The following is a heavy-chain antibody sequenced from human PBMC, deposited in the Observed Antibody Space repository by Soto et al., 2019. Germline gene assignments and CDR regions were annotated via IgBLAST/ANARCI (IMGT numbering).Heavy chain of an antibody. CDR3: ARVGDKFYGLDN. CDR2: ISSGGKTT. V-gene: IGHV3-48*03. CDR1: GYTFSNHE. Sequence: GGSLRLSCAASGYTFSNHEMNWIRQAPGKGLEWVAYISSGGKTTYYADSLKGRFTISRDNDKNSLSLEMNGLRDEDTAMYYCARVGDKFYGLDNWGQGTRVTVSS. J-gene: IGHJ4*02. D-gene: IGHD2-21*02.